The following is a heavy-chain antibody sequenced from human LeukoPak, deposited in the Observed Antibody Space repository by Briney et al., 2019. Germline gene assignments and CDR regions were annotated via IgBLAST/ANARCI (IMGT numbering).Heavy chain of an antibody. CDR1: GGSISSYY. Sequence: SETLSLTCTVSGGSISSYYWSWIRQPPGKGLEWIGYIYYNGSTNYNPSLKSRVTISVDTPKNQFSLKLSSVTAADTAVYYCARVLSGYDSYYYYYYGMDVWGQGTTVTVSS. CDR2: IYYNGST. CDR3: ARVLSGYDSYYYYYYGMDV. D-gene: IGHD5-12*01. J-gene: IGHJ6*02. V-gene: IGHV4-59*01.